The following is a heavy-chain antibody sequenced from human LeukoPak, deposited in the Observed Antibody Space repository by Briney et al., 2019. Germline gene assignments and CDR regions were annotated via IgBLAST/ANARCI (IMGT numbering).Heavy chain of an antibody. J-gene: IGHJ6*03. Sequence: GGSLRLSCAASGFTFSSYSMNWVRQAPGKGLEWVSSISSSSSYIYYADSVKGRFTISRDNAKNSLYLQMNSLRAEDTAVYYCARSPGNRRLSGAFYYYMDVWGKGTTVTISS. CDR3: ARSPGNRRLSGAFYYYMDV. CDR2: ISSSSSYI. CDR1: GFTFSSYS. V-gene: IGHV3-21*04. D-gene: IGHD1-14*01.